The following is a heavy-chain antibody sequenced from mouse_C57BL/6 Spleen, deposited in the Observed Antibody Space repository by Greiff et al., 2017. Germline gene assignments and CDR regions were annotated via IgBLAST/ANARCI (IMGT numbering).Heavy chain of an antibody. V-gene: IGHV1-26*01. CDR2: INPNNGGT. CDR1: GYTFTDYY. CDR3: ARLFITTVVPFDY. J-gene: IGHJ2*01. Sequence: EVQLQQSGPELVKPGASVKISCKASGYTFTDYYMNWVKQSHGKSLEWIGDINPNNGGTSYNQKFKGKATLTVDKSSSTAYMELRSLTSEDSAVYYCARLFITTVVPFDYWGQGTTLTVSS. D-gene: IGHD1-1*01.